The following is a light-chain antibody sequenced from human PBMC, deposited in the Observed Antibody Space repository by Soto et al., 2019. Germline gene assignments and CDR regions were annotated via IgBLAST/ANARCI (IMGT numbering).Light chain of an antibody. CDR3: QQYGSSPPYT. V-gene: IGKV3-20*01. CDR2: GAS. CDR1: QSVSSSY. Sequence: EIVLTQSPGTLSLSPGERATLSCWASQSVSSSYLAWYQQKPGQAPRLLIYGASNRATGIPDRFSGSGSGTDFTLTINRLEPEDFAVYYCQQYGSSPPYTFGQGTKLEIK. J-gene: IGKJ2*01.